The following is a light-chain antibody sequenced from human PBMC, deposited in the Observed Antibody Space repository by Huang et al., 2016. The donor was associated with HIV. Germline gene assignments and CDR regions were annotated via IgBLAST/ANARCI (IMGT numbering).Light chain of an antibody. Sequence: EIVLTQTPATLSLSPGERVTLSCGASQGCIGNHLAWYQKKPGLAPRLLIYVASNRAIDIPDRFSGSGSGTDFTLTIDRLEPEDFAVYYCHQYGSTPLTFGGGTKVEI. CDR2: VAS. CDR3: HQYGSTPLT. CDR1: QGCIGNH. J-gene: IGKJ4*01. V-gene: IGKV3D-20*01.